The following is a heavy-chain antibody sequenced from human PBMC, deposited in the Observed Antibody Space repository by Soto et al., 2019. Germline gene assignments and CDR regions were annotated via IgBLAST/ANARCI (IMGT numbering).Heavy chain of an antibody. V-gene: IGHV4-39*01. Sequence: QLLLQESGPGLVKPSETLSLTCTVSGCSSSSTSYYWGWIRQPPVKGLEWIGSIYSSGNTYYNPSITNRVNISVDTSKSHLSLKLSSVTAADTAVYYCAGQSYERRGYYYAYWGQGTLVTVSS. D-gene: IGHD3-22*01. J-gene: IGHJ4*02. CDR1: GCSSSSTSYY. CDR3: AGQSYERRGYYYAY. CDR2: IYSSGNT.